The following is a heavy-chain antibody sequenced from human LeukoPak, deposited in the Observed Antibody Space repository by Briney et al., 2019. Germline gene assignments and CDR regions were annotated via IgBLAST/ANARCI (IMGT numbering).Heavy chain of an antibody. Sequence: GGSLRLSCAASGFTFSSYAVSWVRQAPGKGLEWVANIKQDGSEKYYVASVKGRFTISRDNAKNSLYLQMNSLRAEDTAVYYCARDLPLSADIVVVPAAPFDYWGQGTLVTVSS. CDR3: ARDLPLSADIVVVPAAPFDY. J-gene: IGHJ4*02. D-gene: IGHD2-2*01. CDR1: GFTFSSYA. CDR2: IKQDGSEK. V-gene: IGHV3-7*01.